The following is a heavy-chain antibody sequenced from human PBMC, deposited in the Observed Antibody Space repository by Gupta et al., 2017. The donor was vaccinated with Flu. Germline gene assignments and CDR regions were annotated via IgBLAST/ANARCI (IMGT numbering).Heavy chain of an antibody. D-gene: IGHD3-16*01. CDR3: AKRGSWGFFDY. CDR2: IDGPGTNT. V-gene: IGHV3-23*01. CDR1: GFSFSTYA. Sequence: EVQLLASGGGLVQPGGSLSLSCAASGFSFSTYAMIWVRQAPGKGLEWISTIDGPGTNTYFADSVRGRFTISRDNSKSTLYLQMNRLSAEDTAVYYCAKRGSWGFFDYWGQGTLVIVSS. J-gene: IGHJ4*02.